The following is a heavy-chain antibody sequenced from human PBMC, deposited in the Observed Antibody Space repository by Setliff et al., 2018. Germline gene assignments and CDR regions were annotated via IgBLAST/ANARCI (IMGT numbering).Heavy chain of an antibody. J-gene: IGHJ4*02. V-gene: IGHV3-7*01. CDR3: LGAGTCSY. D-gene: IGHD3-10*02. CDR2: IDPGGSET. CDR1: GFSFRNCW. Sequence: GGSLRLSCVATGFSFRNCWASWVRQAQGKGPEWLASIDPGGSETYYVDSARGRFTISRDNARNSLSLQMNSLRSDDTAVYYCLGAGTCSYWGQGTRVTVSS.